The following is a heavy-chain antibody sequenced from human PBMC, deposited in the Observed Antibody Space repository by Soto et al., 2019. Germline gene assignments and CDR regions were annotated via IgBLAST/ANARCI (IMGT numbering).Heavy chain of an antibody. CDR3: AGLDFWSGYYHGY. D-gene: IGHD3-3*01. CDR2: IYYSGST. V-gene: IGHV4-59*01. CDR1: GGSISSYY. J-gene: IGHJ4*02. Sequence: SETLSLTCTVSGGSISSYYWSWIRQPPGKGLEWIGYIYYSGSTNYNPSLKSRVTISVDTSKNQFSLKLSSVTAADTAVYYCAGLDFWSGYYHGYWGQGTLVTVSS.